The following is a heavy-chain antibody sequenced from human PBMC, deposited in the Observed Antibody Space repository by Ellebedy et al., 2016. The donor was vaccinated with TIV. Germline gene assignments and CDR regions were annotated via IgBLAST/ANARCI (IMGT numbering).Heavy chain of an antibody. CDR1: GFTFSHYA. D-gene: IGHD2-21*02. CDR3: VKDRGDIIRDFDY. Sequence: GESLKISCSASGFTFSHYAMHWVRQAPGKGREYVSAMNNNGGNTYYADSVKGRFTISRDNSKNTLYLQMNSLRPEDTAMYYCVKDRGDIIRDFDYWGQGTLVTVSS. J-gene: IGHJ4*02. CDR2: MNNNGGNT. V-gene: IGHV3-64D*06.